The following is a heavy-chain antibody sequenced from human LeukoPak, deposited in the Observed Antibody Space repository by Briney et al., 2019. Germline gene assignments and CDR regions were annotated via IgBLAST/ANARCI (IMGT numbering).Heavy chain of an antibody. CDR3: AKDRGYYDSSGYDGFEY. D-gene: IGHD3-22*01. J-gene: IGHJ4*02. CDR2: IRYGGSNK. V-gene: IGHV3-30*02. CDR1: GFTFSSYG. Sequence: GGSLRLSCAASGFTFSSYGMHWVRQAPGKGLEWVAFIRYGGSNKYYADSVKGRFTISRDNSKNTLYLQMNSLRAEDTAVYYCAKDRGYYDSSGYDGFEYWGQGTLVTVSS.